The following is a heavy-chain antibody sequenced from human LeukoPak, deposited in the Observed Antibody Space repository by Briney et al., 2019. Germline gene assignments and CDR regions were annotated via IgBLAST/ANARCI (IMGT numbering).Heavy chain of an antibody. J-gene: IGHJ4*02. D-gene: IGHD6-25*01. CDR3: AREFNGSPDY. V-gene: IGHV4-39*02. CDR2: IRYSGRT. Sequence: PSETLSLTCTVSGGSNSSNTYYWSWIRQPPGKGLEWIGSIRYSGRTYYKPSLKSRVTLSVDTSKNQLLLNLRSVTAADTAMYYCAREFNGSPDYLGQGTLVTVSS. CDR1: GGSNSSNTYY.